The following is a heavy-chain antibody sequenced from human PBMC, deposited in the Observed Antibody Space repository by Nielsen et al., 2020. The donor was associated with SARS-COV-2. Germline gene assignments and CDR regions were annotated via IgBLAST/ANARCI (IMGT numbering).Heavy chain of an antibody. CDR3: ARSPVWGGFDY. D-gene: IGHD2-8*01. CDR1: GDSISRSDYY. CDR2: INSYGST. J-gene: IGHJ4*02. Sequence: SETLSLTCTVSGDSISRSDYYWGWIRQPPGKGLEWVGNINSYGSTYYNPSLKSRVTISVDTSKNQFSLKLSSVTAADTAVYYCARSPVWGGFDYWGQGTLVTVSS. V-gene: IGHV4-39*07.